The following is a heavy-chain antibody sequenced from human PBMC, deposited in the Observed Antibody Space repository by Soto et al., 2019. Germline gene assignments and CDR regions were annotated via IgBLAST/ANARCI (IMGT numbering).Heavy chain of an antibody. CDR1: GGSISSYY. CDR2: IYYSGST. CDR3: ARAVIAAAGTNWFDP. V-gene: IGHV4-59*01. Sequence: SETLSLTCTVSGGSISSYYWSWIRQPPGKGLEWIGYIYYSGSTNYNPSLKSRVTISVDTSKNQFSLKLSSVTAADTAVYYCARAVIAAAGTNWFDPWGQGTLVTVS. D-gene: IGHD6-13*01. J-gene: IGHJ5*02.